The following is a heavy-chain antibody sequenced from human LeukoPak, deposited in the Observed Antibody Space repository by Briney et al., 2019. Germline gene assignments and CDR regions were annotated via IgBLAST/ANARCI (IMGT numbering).Heavy chain of an antibody. D-gene: IGHD2-2*02. CDR1: GGSISSGDYY. J-gene: IGHJ4*02. V-gene: IGHV4-30-4*08. CDR2: IYYSGST. CDR3: ARGGGRDIVVVPAAISRHYYFDY. Sequence: SETLSLTCTVSGGSISSGDYYWSWIRQPPGKGLEWIGYIYYSGSTYYNPSFKSRVTISVDTSKNQFSLKLSSVTAADTAVYYCARGGGRDIVVVPAAISRHYYFDYWGQGTLVTVSS.